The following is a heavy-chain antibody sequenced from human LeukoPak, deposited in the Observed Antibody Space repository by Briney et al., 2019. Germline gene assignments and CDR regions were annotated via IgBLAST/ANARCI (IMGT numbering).Heavy chain of an antibody. CDR3: ARDTRAMIVVANYFDY. Sequence: GGSLRLSCAASGFTFSSYEMHWVRQAPGKGLEWVSYISSSGSTIYYADSVKGRFTISRDNAKNSLYLQMNSLRAEDTAVYYCARDTRAMIVVANYFDYWGQGTLVTISS. J-gene: IGHJ4*02. CDR2: ISSSGSTI. D-gene: IGHD3-22*01. CDR1: GFTFSSYE. V-gene: IGHV3-48*03.